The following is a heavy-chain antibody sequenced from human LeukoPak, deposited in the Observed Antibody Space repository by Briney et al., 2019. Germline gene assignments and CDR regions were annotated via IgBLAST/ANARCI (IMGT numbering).Heavy chain of an antibody. D-gene: IGHD4-17*01. V-gene: IGHV3-21*01. Sequence: GGSLRLSCTASGFTFSSYSMNWVRQAPGKGLEWVSSISSSSSYIYYADSVKGRFTISRDNAKNSLYLQMNSLRAEDTAVYYCARDDGYGDYPSGGYWGQGTLVTVSS. CDR1: GFTFSSYS. J-gene: IGHJ4*02. CDR3: ARDDGYGDYPSGGY. CDR2: ISSSSSYI.